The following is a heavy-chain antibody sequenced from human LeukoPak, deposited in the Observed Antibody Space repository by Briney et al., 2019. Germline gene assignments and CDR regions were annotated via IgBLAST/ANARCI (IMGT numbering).Heavy chain of an antibody. V-gene: IGHV4-59*01. CDR1: GGSISSYY. CDR3: ARHFCRGGDCYYMYYFDY. D-gene: IGHD2-21*02. J-gene: IGHJ4*02. Sequence: SETLSLTCTVSGGSISSYYWSWIRQPPGKGLEWIGYISYTGSTNYNPSLKSRVTISVDTSKNQFSLKLSSVTAADTAVYYCARHFCRGGDCYYMYYFDYWGQGTLVTVSS. CDR2: ISYTGST.